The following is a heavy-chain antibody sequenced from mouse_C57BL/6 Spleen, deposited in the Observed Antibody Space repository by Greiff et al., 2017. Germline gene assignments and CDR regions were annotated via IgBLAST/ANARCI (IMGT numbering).Heavy chain of an antibody. J-gene: IGHJ4*01. D-gene: IGHD2-4*01. Sequence: VQLQQSGAELVMPGASVKLSCTASGYTFTSYWMPWVKQRPGQGLEWIGEIDPADSYTKYNQKFKGKFTLTVDKSSNTAYMQLSSLTSEDSAVYYCAREGYDYSIAYGGQGTSVTVSA. CDR3: AREGYDYSIAY. V-gene: IGHV1-69*01. CDR2: IDPADSYT. CDR1: GYTFTSYW.